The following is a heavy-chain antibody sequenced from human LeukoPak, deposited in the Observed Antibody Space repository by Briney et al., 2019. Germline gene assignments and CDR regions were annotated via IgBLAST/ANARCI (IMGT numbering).Heavy chain of an antibody. CDR3: ARPTTVTIVDAFDI. V-gene: IGHV3-7*04. CDR2: IKQDGTEK. D-gene: IGHD4-17*01. J-gene: IGHJ3*02. CDR1: GGSISSSSYH. Sequence: PSETLSLTCTVSGGSISSSSYHWGWVRQAPGKGLEWVANIKQDGTEKYYVDSVKGRFTISRDNAKNSLYLRMNSLRAVDTAVYFCARPTTVTIVDAFDIWGLGTMVTVSS.